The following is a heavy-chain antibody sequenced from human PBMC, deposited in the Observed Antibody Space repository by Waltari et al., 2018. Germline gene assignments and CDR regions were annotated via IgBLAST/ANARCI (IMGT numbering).Heavy chain of an antibody. J-gene: IGHJ5*02. CDR1: GFSLTATGKA. CDR3: AHSRYIRGWPNWFDP. Sequence: QITLKESGPSMVKATETLTLTCTFSGFSLTATGKAGAWSRQPPGKALEWLGIVHWDGDKRYSPSLRDRVTFTMDTSKNEVILTLTNIVPGDAGTYFCAHSRYIRGWPNWFDPWGQGTPVTVSA. D-gene: IGHD6-19*01. CDR2: VHWDGDK. V-gene: IGHV2-5*02.